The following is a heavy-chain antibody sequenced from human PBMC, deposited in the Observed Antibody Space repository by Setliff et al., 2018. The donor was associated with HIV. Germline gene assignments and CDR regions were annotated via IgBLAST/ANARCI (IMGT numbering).Heavy chain of an antibody. V-gene: IGHV3-21*01. CDR3: ARVDYHDYNGYIDF. D-gene: IGHD3-22*01. CDR2: IDIGRGDI. Sequence: PGGSLRLSCAASGFTFSNYWMHWVRQAPGKGLEWVSSIDIGRGDIFYADSVQGRFTISRDNAKNSLYLQMDGLRAEDTAVYYCARVDYHDYNGYIDFWGQGTLVTVSS. J-gene: IGHJ4*02. CDR1: GFTFSNYW.